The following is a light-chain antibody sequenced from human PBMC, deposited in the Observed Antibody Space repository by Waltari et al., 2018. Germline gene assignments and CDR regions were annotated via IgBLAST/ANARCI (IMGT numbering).Light chain of an antibody. CDR3: QQSYTSLLLT. CDR2: GSS. V-gene: IGKV1-39*01. Sequence: DIQMTQSPSSLSASVGDRVTITCRASQSIGDYLNWYQQKPGKAPKVLIYGSSILESGVPSRFSGSGYGTEFTLPISRLQPEDFATYYCQQSYTSLLLTFGGGTKVDIK. J-gene: IGKJ4*01. CDR1: QSIGDY.